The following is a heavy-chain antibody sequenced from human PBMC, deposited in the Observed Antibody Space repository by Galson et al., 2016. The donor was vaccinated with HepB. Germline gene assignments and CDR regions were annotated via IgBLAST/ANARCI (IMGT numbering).Heavy chain of an antibody. V-gene: IGHV3-21*01. CDR1: GFTFSSYS. J-gene: IGHJ4*02. CDR2: ITSTSSYI. D-gene: IGHD1-26*01. Sequence: SLRLSCAASGFTFSSYSMNWVRQAPGTGLEWVSCITSTSSYIYYPDSLKGRFTVSRDNAKNSLYLQMNSLTADDTAVYYCARVSGSYYVGDYWGQGTLVTVSS. CDR3: ARVSGSYYVGDY.